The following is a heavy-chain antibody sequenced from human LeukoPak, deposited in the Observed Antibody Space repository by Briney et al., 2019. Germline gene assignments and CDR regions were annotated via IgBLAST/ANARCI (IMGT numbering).Heavy chain of an antibody. CDR2: IIPIFGTA. D-gene: IGHD3-22*01. V-gene: IGHV1-69*05. CDR1: GGSFNAYA. J-gene: IGHJ4*02. CDR3: ARVYYDPPRTYYFDY. Sequence: SVKVSCKASGGSFNAYAISWVRQAPGQGLEWMGGIIPIFGTANYAQKFQGRVTITTDESTSTAYMELSSLRSEDTAVYYCARVYYDPPRTYYFDYWGQGTLVTVSS.